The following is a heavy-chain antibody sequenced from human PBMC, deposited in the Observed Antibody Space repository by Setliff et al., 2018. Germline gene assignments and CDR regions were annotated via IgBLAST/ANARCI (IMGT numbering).Heavy chain of an antibody. CDR1: GRSVSRDSDF. Sequence: PSETLSLTCTVSGRSVSRDSDFWNWIRRSAGNKLEWIGHIYSSGSTEYNPSLKSRVTMSIDASKNQLSLKLSSVTAADTAVYYCARAISGWYSAHYYYMDVWGKGTTVTVSS. D-gene: IGHD6-19*01. CDR3: ARAISGWYSAHYYYMDV. V-gene: IGHV4-61*09. CDR2: IYSSGST. J-gene: IGHJ6*03.